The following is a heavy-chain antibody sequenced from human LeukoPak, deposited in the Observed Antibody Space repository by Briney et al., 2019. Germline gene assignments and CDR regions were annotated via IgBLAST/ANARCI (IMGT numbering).Heavy chain of an antibody. CDR1: GFTFSNAY. CDR3: ARALYGDYSSLDY. Sequence: GGSLRLSCAASGFTFSNAYMNWVRQAPGKGLEWVANIKQDGSEMYYVEFVKGRFTIPRDNAKNSLYLQMNSLRAEDTAMYYCARALYGDYSSLDYWGQGTLVTVSS. D-gene: IGHD4-17*01. CDR2: IKQDGSEM. V-gene: IGHV3-7*01. J-gene: IGHJ4*02.